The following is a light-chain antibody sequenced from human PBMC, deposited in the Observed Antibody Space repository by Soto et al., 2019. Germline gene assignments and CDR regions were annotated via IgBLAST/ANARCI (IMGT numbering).Light chain of an antibody. J-gene: IGKJ1*01. V-gene: IGKV1-5*01. CDR3: QQYNNYPRT. CDR2: DAS. CDR1: ESIRTW. Sequence: DIQMTQSPSTLSASIGDRVTITCRASESIRTWLAWYQHKPGKAPKFLIYDASSLESGVPSRFSGSGSGTEFTLTISNLQPDDFATYFCQQYNNYPRTFGRGPRWIS.